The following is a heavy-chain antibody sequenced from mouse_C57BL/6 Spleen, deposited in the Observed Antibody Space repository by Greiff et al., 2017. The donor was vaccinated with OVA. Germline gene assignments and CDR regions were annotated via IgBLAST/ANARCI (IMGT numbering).Heavy chain of an antibody. Sequence: DVHLVESGGGLVKPGGSLKLSCAASGFTFSSYAMSWVRQTPEKRLEWVATISDGGSYTYYPDNVKGRFTISRDNAKNNLYLQMSQLKSEDTAMYYCAREGDPRYFDYWGQGTTLTVSS. D-gene: IGHD3-3*01. J-gene: IGHJ2*01. CDR3: AREGDPRYFDY. CDR2: ISDGGSYT. CDR1: GFTFSSYA. V-gene: IGHV5-4*01.